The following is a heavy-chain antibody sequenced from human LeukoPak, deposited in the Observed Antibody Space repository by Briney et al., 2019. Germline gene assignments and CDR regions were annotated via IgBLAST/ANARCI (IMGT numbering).Heavy chain of an antibody. V-gene: IGHV3-48*02. D-gene: IGHD4-23*01. CDR1: GFTFSSYS. CDR3: ARHDYGGNSGDY. J-gene: IGHJ4*02. Sequence: GGSLRLSCAASGFTFSSYSMNWVRQAPGKGLEWVSYIGTSSSTIYYADSVKGRFTISRDNAKNSLYLQMNSLRDEDTAVYYCARHDYGGNSGDYWGQGTLITVSS. CDR2: IGTSSSTI.